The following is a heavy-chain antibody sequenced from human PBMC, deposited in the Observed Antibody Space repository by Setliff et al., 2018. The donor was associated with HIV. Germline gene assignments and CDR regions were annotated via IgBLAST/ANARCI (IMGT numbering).Heavy chain of an antibody. V-gene: IGHV4-31*11. Sequence: SETLSLTCAVSGGSISSRAFYWSWIRHHPGRGLEWIGNIYYSGSTYYNPSLKTRVNISADTSKNQFSLRLSSVTAADTAVYYCTRMVCSSSGCYGGGYNWFDPWGQGALVTVSS. J-gene: IGHJ5*02. D-gene: IGHD2-2*01. CDR1: GGSISSRAFY. CDR3: TRMVCSSSGCYGGGYNWFDP. CDR2: IYYSGST.